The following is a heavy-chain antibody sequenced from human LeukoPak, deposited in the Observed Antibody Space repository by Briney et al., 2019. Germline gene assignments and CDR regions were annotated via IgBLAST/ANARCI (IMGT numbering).Heavy chain of an antibody. V-gene: IGHV4-34*01. D-gene: IGHD3-22*01. CDR3: ASRGNMIFDY. Sequence: SETLSLTCAVYGGSFSGYYWSWIRQPPGKGLEWIGSIYYSGSTYYNPSLKSRVTISVDTSKNQFSLKLSSVTAADTAVYYCASRGNMIFDYWGQGTLVTVSS. J-gene: IGHJ4*02. CDR2: IYYSGST. CDR1: GGSFSGYY.